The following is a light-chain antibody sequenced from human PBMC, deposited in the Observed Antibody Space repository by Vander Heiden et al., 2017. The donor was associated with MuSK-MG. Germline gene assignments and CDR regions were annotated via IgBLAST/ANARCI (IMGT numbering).Light chain of an antibody. CDR2: AAS. Sequence: AIRMTQSPSSFSASTGDRVTITCRASQGISSYLAWYQQKPGKAPKLLIYAASTLQSGVPSRFSGSGSGTDFTLTISCLQSEDFATYYCQQDDSYPPTFGGGTKVEIK. CDR1: QGISSY. J-gene: IGKJ4*01. CDR3: QQDDSYPPT. V-gene: IGKV1-8*01.